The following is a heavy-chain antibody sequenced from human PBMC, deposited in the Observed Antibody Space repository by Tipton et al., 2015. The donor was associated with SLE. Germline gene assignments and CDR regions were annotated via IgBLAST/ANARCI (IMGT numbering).Heavy chain of an antibody. J-gene: IGHJ3*02. Sequence: LRLSCTVSGDSIISSSYYWGWIRQPPGKGLEWIGSMYYSGSTYYNPSLKSRVTISVDTSKNQFSLMLRSVTAADTAVYYCARDGPYYDFWSGMGAFDIWGQGTMVTVSS. CDR3: ARDGPYYDFWSGMGAFDI. CDR1: GDSIISSSYY. V-gene: IGHV4-39*07. CDR2: MYYSGST. D-gene: IGHD3-3*01.